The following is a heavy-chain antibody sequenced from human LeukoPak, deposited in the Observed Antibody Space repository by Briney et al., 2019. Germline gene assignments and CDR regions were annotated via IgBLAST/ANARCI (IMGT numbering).Heavy chain of an antibody. CDR2: ISGSGGST. CDR1: GFTFSSYA. V-gene: IGHV3-23*01. Sequence: GGSLRLSCAASGFTFSSYAMSWVRQAPGKGLEWVSAISGSGGSTYYADSVKGRFTISRDNSKNTLYLQMNSLRAEDTAVYYCAKVGVGANQVSTKTGAYYYYYGMDVWGQGTTVTVSS. D-gene: IGHD1-26*01. CDR3: AKVGVGANQVSTKTGAYYYYYGMDV. J-gene: IGHJ6*02.